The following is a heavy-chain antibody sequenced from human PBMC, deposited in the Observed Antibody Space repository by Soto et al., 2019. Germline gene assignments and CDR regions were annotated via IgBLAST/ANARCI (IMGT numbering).Heavy chain of an antibody. V-gene: IGHV3-33*01. CDR1: GFTFGNYG. CDR3: AREVGFGSGTYSQGSYYYYMDV. D-gene: IGHD3-10*01. Sequence: GGSLRLSCPASGFTFGNYGVHWLRQAPGKGLEWVTVIWYDGSDNLYADSVKGRFTISRDNTRNTLYLQMNSLRAEDTAVYYCAREVGFGSGTYSQGSYYYYMDVWGKGTTVTVS. J-gene: IGHJ6*03. CDR2: IWYDGSDN.